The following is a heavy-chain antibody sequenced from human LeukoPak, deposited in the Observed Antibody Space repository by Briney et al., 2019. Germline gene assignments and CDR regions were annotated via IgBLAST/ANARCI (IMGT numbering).Heavy chain of an antibody. D-gene: IGHD1-26*01. CDR2: VYSGGST. CDR3: ARDLGWDNITSFHF. V-gene: IGHV3-66*02. Sequence: PGGSLRLSCVASGFSTYSNYMSWVLQPPGKGLEWVSVVYSGGSTNHAESVRGRFIVSRDLSRNTIYLQMNDLRHEDTAVYYCARDLGWDNITSFHFWGQGVLVTVSS. CDR1: GFSTYSNY. J-gene: IGHJ4*02.